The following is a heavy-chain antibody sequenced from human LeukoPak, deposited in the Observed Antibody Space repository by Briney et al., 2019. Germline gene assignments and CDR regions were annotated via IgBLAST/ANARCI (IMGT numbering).Heavy chain of an antibody. D-gene: IGHD2-15*01. V-gene: IGHV3-23*01. Sequence: PVGSLRVSCAASGFTFTSYAMSWVRQAPGKGLEWVSAISGSGGSTYYADSVKGRFTISRDNSKNTLYLQMNSLRAEDTAVYYCAKGSCSGGSCYSDYFDYWGQGTLVTVSS. CDR2: ISGSGGST. CDR1: GFTFTSYA. J-gene: IGHJ4*02. CDR3: AKGSCSGGSCYSDYFDY.